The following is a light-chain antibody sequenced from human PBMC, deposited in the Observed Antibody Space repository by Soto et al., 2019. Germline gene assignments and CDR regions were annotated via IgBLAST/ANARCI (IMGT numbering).Light chain of an antibody. Sequence: DIQMTQSPSSLSASVGDRVTITCRASQSIDIYLNWYQQKPGRAPKVLIYAASSLQSGVPSRFSGSGSGTDFNLTISNLQLEDFSTYYCQQTYSTAITFGQGTRLDIK. V-gene: IGKV1-39*01. J-gene: IGKJ5*01. CDR2: AAS. CDR3: QQTYSTAIT. CDR1: QSIDIY.